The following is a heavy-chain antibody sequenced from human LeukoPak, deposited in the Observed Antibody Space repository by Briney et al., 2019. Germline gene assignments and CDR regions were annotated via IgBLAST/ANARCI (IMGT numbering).Heavy chain of an antibody. CDR1: GFIFSHYG. Sequence: PGGSLRLSCEASGFIFSHYGMHWVRQAPGKGLEWVAVISYDGSKKYYADSVEGRFTISRDNSKNTVYLQMNSLRAEDTAVYYCAKDGGLWVSAHWGDSWGRGTLVTVSS. V-gene: IGHV3-30*18. CDR2: ISYDGSKK. CDR3: AKDGGLWVSAHWGDS. J-gene: IGHJ4*02. D-gene: IGHD7-27*01.